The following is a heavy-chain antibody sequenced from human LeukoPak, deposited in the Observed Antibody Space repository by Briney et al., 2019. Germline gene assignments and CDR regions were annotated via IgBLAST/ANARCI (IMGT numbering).Heavy chain of an antibody. CDR2: IYYSGST. V-gene: IGHV4-39*01. J-gene: IGHJ4*02. D-gene: IGHD3-16*02. CDR3: VRHSRNTFGVVVVPYYFDY. Sequence: PSETLSLTCTVSGGSISSTGYYWGWVRQPPGKGLEWIGSIYYSGSTHYSPSLKSRVTISVDTSKNQFSLRLSSVTAADTAVYYCVRHSRNTFGVVVVPYYFDYWGQGTLATVSS. CDR1: GGSISSTGYY.